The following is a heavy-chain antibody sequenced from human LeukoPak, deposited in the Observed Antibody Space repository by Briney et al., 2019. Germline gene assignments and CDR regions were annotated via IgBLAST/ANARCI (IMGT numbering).Heavy chain of an antibody. CDR3: ARLQVVRGVITHFDY. V-gene: IGHV5-51*01. J-gene: IGHJ4*02. Sequence: GESLKISCKGSGYSFTSYWIGWVRQVPGKGLEWMGIVYPGDSDTRYSPSFQGQVTISADKSISTAYLQWSSLKASDTAMYYCARLQVVRGVITHFDYWGQGTLVTVSS. CDR2: VYPGDSDT. CDR1: GYSFTSYW. D-gene: IGHD3-10*01.